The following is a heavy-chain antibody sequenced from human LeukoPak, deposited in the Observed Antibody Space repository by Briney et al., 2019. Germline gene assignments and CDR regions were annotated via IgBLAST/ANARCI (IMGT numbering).Heavy chain of an antibody. V-gene: IGHV3-23*01. J-gene: IGHJ4*02. D-gene: IGHD3-10*01. CDR3: AKGYFGSGSYYNPCFDY. CDR1: GFTFKSYA. CDR2: ITNGGTA. Sequence: GGSLRLSCVASGFTFKSYAMNWVRQAPGKGLEWVSGITNGGTAHYGDSVKGRFTISRDNSKSSLYLQMNTLSAEDTAVYYCAKGYFGSGSYYNPCFDYWGQGTLVTVSS.